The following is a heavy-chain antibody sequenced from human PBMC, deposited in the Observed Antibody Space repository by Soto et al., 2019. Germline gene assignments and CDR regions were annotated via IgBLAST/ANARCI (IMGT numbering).Heavy chain of an antibody. D-gene: IGHD6-19*01. CDR2: IYYSGST. V-gene: IGHV4-59*01. CDR3: ARDKYSSGWYEGSLDYYYYMDV. J-gene: IGHJ6*03. CDR1: GGSISSYY. Sequence: SETLSLTCTVSGGSISSYYWSWIRQPPGKGLEWIGYIYYSGSTSYNPSLKSRVTISVDTSKNQFSLKLSSVTAADTAVYYCARDKYSSGWYEGSLDYYYYMDVWGKGTTVTVSS.